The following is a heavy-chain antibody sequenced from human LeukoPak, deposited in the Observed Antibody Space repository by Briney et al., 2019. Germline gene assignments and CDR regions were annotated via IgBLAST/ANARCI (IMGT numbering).Heavy chain of an antibody. D-gene: IGHD3-10*01. CDR1: GYTFTSYD. CDR3: ARDADGSGSGAFDI. Sequence: ASVKVSCKASGYTFTSYDINWVRQATGQGLEWMGWMNPNSGNTGYAQKLQGRVTITRNTSISTAYMELSRLRSEDTAVYYCARDADGSGSGAFDIWGQGTMVTVSS. V-gene: IGHV1-8*03. CDR2: MNPNSGNT. J-gene: IGHJ3*02.